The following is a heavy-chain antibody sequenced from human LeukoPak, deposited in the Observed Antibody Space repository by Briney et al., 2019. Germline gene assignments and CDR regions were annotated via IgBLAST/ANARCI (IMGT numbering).Heavy chain of an antibody. V-gene: IGHV1-69*05. CDR3: ARGWGSYYFDY. D-gene: IGHD3-16*01. CDR1: GGTFSSYA. CDR2: IIPIFGTA. J-gene: IGHJ4*02. Sequence: GASVKVSCKASGGTFSSYAISWVRQAPGQGLEWMGGIIPIFGTANYAQKFQGRVTITTDESTSTAYMELSSLRSEGTAVYYCARGWGSYYFDYWGQGTLVTVSS.